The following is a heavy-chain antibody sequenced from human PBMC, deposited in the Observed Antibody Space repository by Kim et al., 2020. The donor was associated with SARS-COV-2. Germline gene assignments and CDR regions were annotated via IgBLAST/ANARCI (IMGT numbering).Heavy chain of an antibody. J-gene: IGHJ6*02. CDR1: GLTFSTYA. CDR3: AKNQGRDSSAVYGMDV. V-gene: IGHV3-23*01. CDR2: ISGGGGTT. D-gene: IGHD3-22*01. Sequence: GGSLRLSCAASGLTFSTYAMSWVRQAPGKGLEWVSAISGGGGTTDYADSVKGRFTISRDNSKNTLYLQMNSLRAADTAIYYCAKNQGRDSSAVYGMDVWGQGTTVTVSS.